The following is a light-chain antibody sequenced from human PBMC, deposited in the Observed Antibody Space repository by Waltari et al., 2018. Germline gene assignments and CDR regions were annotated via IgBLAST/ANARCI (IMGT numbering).Light chain of an antibody. V-gene: IGKV1-33*01. CDR2: GAS. Sequence: DIQMTQSPSSLSASVGDRVTITCQASQDISNSLNWYQQKPGKAPNLLIYGASNLEKGVPSRFSGSGSGTDCSFIISSLQPEDVATYYCQQYRNLPYSFGQGTKLEIK. CDR3: QQYRNLPYS. J-gene: IGKJ2*03. CDR1: QDISNS.